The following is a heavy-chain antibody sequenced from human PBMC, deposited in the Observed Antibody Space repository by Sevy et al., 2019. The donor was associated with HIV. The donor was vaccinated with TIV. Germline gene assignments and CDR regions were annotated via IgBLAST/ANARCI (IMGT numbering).Heavy chain of an antibody. V-gene: IGHV4-59*01. CDR1: GGSISSYY. Sequence: SETLSLTCTVSGGSISSYYWSWIRQPPGKGLEWIGYIYYSGSTNYNPSLKSRVTISVDTSKNQFSLKLSSVTAADTAVYYCARLDWGGTYYDILTGYSRGNWFDPWGQGTLVTVSS. CDR3: ARLDWGGTYYDILTGYSRGNWFDP. J-gene: IGHJ5*02. D-gene: IGHD3-9*01. CDR2: IYYSGST.